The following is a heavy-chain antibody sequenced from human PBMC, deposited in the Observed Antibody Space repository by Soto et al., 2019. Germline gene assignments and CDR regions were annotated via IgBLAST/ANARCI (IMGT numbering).Heavy chain of an antibody. CDR3: ARGGALPVRAKRPKNGMDV. J-gene: IGHJ6*02. CDR1: GFTFTPYA. CDR2: LSGGGNT. Sequence: EVQLLESGGDLVQPGGSLTLSCAASGFTFTPYAMTWIRQAPGKGLEWVSGLSGGGNTYYADSVKGRFTISRDNSKNTLYLQMNNLRVEDTAVYYCARGGALPVRAKRPKNGMDVWGQGTTVTVSS. D-gene: IGHD1-26*01. V-gene: IGHV3-23*01.